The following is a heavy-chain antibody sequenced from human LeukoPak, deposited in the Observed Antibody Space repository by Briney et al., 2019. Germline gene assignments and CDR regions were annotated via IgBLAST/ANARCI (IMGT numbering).Heavy chain of an antibody. V-gene: IGHV4-59*12. Sequence: SETLSLTCTVSGGSISSYYWSWIRQTPEKGLEWIAYIHDSGSTNFNPSLKSRVTISLETSKNQFSLKLSTVTAADTAVYYCTSTSSETSTDNWGPGTLVTVSS. CDR3: TSTSSETSTDN. CDR2: IHDSGST. J-gene: IGHJ4*02. CDR1: GGSISSYY. D-gene: IGHD1-26*01.